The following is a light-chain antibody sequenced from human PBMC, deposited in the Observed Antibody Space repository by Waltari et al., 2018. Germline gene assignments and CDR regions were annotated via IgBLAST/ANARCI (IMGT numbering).Light chain of an antibody. Sequence: MGMTQPPPPLPVTPGEPASTPCGSSQSLLHSDGYNYLNWYLQKPGQSPQLLIYLSFIRASGVPDRFTGSGAGTDFTLKISRVEAEDVGFYYCMQALHTPPTFGQGTRAEIK. CDR3: MQALHTPPT. CDR1: QSLLHSDGYNY. CDR2: LSF. V-gene: IGKV2-28*01. J-gene: IGKJ1*01.